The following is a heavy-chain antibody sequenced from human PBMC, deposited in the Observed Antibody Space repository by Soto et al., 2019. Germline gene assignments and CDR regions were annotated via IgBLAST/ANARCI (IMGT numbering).Heavy chain of an antibody. CDR2: ISHSGQT. J-gene: IGHJ4*02. V-gene: IGHV4-39*01. D-gene: IGHD3-9*01. CDR1: GDSVTSDSFY. Sequence: QVHLLESGPVMVKPSGTLSLTCSVSGDSVTSDSFYGGWFRRPPGQGLEWVGTISHSGQTFPNPPLGSRVTLSLDASEYHWSLRLTSVTAAGEGVYCCARQLRGPVPYFGWFSPVTSWVQGSPVSVSS. CDR3: ARQLRGPVPYFGWFSPVTS.